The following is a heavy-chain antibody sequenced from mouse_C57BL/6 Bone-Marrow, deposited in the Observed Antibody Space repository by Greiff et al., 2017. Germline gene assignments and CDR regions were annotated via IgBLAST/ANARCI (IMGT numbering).Heavy chain of an antibody. V-gene: IGHV5-17*01. CDR3: ARGDCGSSPFAY. CDR1: GFTFSDYG. D-gene: IGHD1-1*01. J-gene: IGHJ3*01. CDR2: ISSGSSTI. Sequence: EVKLVESGGGLVKPGGSLKLSCAASGFTFSDYGMHWVRQAPEQGLEWVAYISSGSSTIYYADTVKGRFTISRDNAKNTLFLQMTSLRSEDTAMYYCARGDCGSSPFAYWGQGTLVTVSA.